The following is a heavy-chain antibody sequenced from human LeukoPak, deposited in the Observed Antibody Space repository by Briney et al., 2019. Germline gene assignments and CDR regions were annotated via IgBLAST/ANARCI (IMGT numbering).Heavy chain of an antibody. CDR2: ISSSSSYI. CDR1: GFTFSSYS. V-gene: IGHV3-21*01. Sequence: GGSLRLSCAASGFTFSSYSRNWVRQAPGKGLEWVSSISSSSSYIYYADSVKGRFTISRDNAKNSLYLHINSLGAEDTAVYYCARVGSSWYPIPYWGQGTLVTVCS. D-gene: IGHD6-13*01. CDR3: ARVGSSWYPIPY. J-gene: IGHJ4*02.